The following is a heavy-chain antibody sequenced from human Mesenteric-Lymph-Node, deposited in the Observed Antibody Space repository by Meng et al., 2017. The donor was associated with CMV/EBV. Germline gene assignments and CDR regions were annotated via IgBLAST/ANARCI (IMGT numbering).Heavy chain of an antibody. CDR3: ARTLSFGGQFSLDW. V-gene: IGHV3-30*04. J-gene: IGHJ4*02. Sequence: GGSLRLSCAASGLTFSRYAMSWVRQAPGKGLEWLAVVSYDGSNKYHAASVKGRFTISRDNSKNTVYLQMSRLRPDDTAVYYCARTLSFGGQFSLDWWGQGTLVTVSS. CDR2: VSYDGSNK. D-gene: IGHD4-23*01. CDR1: GLTFSRYA.